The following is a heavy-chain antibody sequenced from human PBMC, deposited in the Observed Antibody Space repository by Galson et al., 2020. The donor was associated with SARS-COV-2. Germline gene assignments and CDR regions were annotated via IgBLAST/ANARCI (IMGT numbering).Heavy chain of an antibody. CDR3: ARAPITMIVVVDAFDI. J-gene: IGHJ3*02. CDR1: GGSISSGGYY. CDR2: IYYSGST. Sequence: SLTCTVSGGSISSGGYYWSWIRQHPGKGLEWIGYIYYSGSTYYNPSLKSRVTISVDTSKNQFSLKLSSVTAADTAVYYCARAPITMIVVVDAFDIWGQGTMVTVSS. V-gene: IGHV4-31*03. D-gene: IGHD3-22*01.